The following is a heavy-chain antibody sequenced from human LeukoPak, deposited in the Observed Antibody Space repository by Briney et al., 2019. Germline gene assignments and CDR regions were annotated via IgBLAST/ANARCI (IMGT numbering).Heavy chain of an antibody. CDR2: ISGSADGI. D-gene: IGHD6-19*01. Sequence: GGSLGLSCAASGFTFSNYGMTWVRQAPGKGLEWLSFISGSADGIYYADSVKGRFAISRDNSKNTLYLQMNSLRAADTAVYYCARDDAVAGGFLDYWGQGTLVTVSS. J-gene: IGHJ4*02. CDR3: ARDDAVAGGFLDY. V-gene: IGHV3-23*01. CDR1: GFTFSNYG.